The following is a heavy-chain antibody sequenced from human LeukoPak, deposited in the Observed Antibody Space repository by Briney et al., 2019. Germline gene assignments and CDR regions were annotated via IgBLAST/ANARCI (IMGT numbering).Heavy chain of an antibody. CDR2: IIPIFGTA. V-gene: IGHV1-69*13. CDR1: GGTFSRYA. CDR3: ASDIAVAGTRGSWFDP. D-gene: IGHD6-19*01. Sequence: SVKVSCKASGGTFSRYASSWVRQAPGRGLEWMGGIIPIFGTANYAQKFQGRVTITADESTSTAYMELSSLRSEDTAVYYCASDIAVAGTRGSWFDPWGQGTLVTVSS. J-gene: IGHJ5*02.